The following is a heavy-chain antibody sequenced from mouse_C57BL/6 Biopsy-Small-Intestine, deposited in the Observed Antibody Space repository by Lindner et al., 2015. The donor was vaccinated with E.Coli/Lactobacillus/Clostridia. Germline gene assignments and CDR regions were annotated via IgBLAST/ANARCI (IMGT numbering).Heavy chain of an antibody. CDR1: GYAFSRYW. CDR2: IYPGDGDT. J-gene: IGHJ2*01. Sequence: VQLQESGAELVKPGASVKISCKASGYAFSRYWMNWVKQRPGKGLEWIGQIYPGDGDTNYNGRFKGKATLTADKSSSTVYMQLSSLTSEDSAVYFCARSDYGSSYYYFDYWGQGTTLTVSS. CDR3: ARSDYGSSYYYFDY. V-gene: IGHV1-80*01. D-gene: IGHD1-1*01.